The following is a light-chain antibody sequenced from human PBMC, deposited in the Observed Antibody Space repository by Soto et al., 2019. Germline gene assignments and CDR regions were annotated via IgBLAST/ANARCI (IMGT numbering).Light chain of an antibody. CDR3: QQYFSTPLT. J-gene: IGKJ4*01. V-gene: IGKV4-1*01. CDR2: WAS. CDR1: QSVLYSSNNTNY. Sequence: DIVMTQSPDSLAVSLGERATINCKSSQSVLYSSNNTNYLAWYQQKPGQPPKLLIYWASTRESGVPDRFSGSGSGTGFTRTISCLQAEDVAVYYCQQYFSTPLTFGGGTKVEI.